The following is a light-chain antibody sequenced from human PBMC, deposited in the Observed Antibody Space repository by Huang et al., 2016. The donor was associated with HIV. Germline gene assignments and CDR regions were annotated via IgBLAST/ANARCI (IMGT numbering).Light chain of an antibody. V-gene: IGKV3-15*01. CDR3: QQDQDWPRT. CDR2: GAS. Sequence: EIVMTQSPGTLSLSPGERATLSCRPSQSVSSNLAWYQHKPGQAPRLLIYGASTRATGVPTRLSGSGSGTVFTITISSLQSDDFVVDDCQQDQDWPRTFGQGTKVEIK. CDR1: QSVSSN. J-gene: IGKJ1*01.